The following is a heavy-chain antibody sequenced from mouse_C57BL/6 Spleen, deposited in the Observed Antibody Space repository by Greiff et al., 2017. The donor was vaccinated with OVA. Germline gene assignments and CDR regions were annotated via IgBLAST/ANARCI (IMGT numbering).Heavy chain of an antibody. Sequence: EVQLMESEGGLVQPGSSMKLSCTASGFTFSDYYMAWVRQVPEKGLEWVANINYDGSSTYYLDSLKSRFIISRDNAKNILYLQMSSLKSEDTATYYCARAPDGYYAMDYWGQGTSVTVSS. D-gene: IGHD2-3*01. V-gene: IGHV5-16*01. J-gene: IGHJ4*01. CDR1: GFTFSDYY. CDR3: ARAPDGYYAMDY. CDR2: INYDGSST.